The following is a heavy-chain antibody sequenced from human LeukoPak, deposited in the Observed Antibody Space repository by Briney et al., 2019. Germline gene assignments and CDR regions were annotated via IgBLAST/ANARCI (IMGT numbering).Heavy chain of an antibody. CDR1: EFTFSSYN. D-gene: IGHD6-19*01. J-gene: IGHJ4*02. CDR2: ISATGTTI. Sequence: GGSLRLSCAASEFTFSSYNMNWVRQAPGKGLEWLSYISATGTTIYYADSVKGRFTISRDNSKNTLYLQMNSLRAEDTAVYYCAKDLGSSGWYIDYWGQGTLVTVSS. CDR3: AKDLGSSGWYIDY. V-gene: IGHV3-23*01.